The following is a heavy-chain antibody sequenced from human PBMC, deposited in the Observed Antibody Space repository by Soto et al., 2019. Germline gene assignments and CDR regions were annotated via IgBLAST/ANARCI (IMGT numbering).Heavy chain of an antibody. Sequence: ASVKVSCKASGYTFTGYYMHWVRQAPGQGLEWMGWINPNSGGTNYAQKFQGRVTMTRDTSISTAYMELNRLRSDDTAVYYCARGEKIRSNWFDPWGQGTLVTVSS. CDR3: ARGEKIRSNWFDP. D-gene: IGHD4-17*01. J-gene: IGHJ5*02. V-gene: IGHV1-2*02. CDR2: INPNSGGT. CDR1: GYTFTGYY.